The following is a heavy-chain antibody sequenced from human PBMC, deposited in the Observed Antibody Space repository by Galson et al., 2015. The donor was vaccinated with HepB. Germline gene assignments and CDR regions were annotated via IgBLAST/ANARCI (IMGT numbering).Heavy chain of an antibody. J-gene: IGHJ5*02. CDR2: IWYDGSNK. D-gene: IGHD2-21*01. CDR1: GFTFSSYG. V-gene: IGHV3-33*01. Sequence: SLRLSCAASGFTFSSYGMHWVRQAPGKGLEWVAVIWYDGSNKYYADSVKGRFTISRDNSKNTLYLQMNSLRAEDTAVYYCARETLGWPRGWFDPWGQGTLVTVSS. CDR3: ARETLGWPRGWFDP.